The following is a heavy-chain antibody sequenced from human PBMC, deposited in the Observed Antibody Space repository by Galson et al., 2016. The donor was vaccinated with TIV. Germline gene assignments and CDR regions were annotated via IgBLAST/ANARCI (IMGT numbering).Heavy chain of an antibody. D-gene: IGHD2-15*01. CDR2: IYWDEDK. J-gene: IGHJ3*02. CDR1: GLSLTTRGVG. Sequence: PALVKPTQTLTLTCTFSGLSLTTRGVGVAWIRQPPRKALEWLAFIYWDEDKRYAPSLRNRLTVTKDPSKNQLVLTLTDMDPADTGTYYCAHRKTGSRPLDAFDIWGQGTMVTVSS. CDR3: AHRKTGSRPLDAFDI. V-gene: IGHV2-5*05.